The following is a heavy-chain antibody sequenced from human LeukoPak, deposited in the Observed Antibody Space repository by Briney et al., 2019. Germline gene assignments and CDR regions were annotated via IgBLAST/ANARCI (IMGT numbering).Heavy chain of an antibody. V-gene: IGHV3-74*01. CDR1: GFTFSNYW. J-gene: IGHJ2*01. Sequence: QPGRSLRLSCAASGFTFSNYWIHWVRHAPGKGLVWFLRISSHGISPTYADSLKGRFTLSRENAKNTLYLQMSSLRAEDTAVYYCARGDTSTWYWYFDLWGRGTLVTVSS. D-gene: IGHD6-13*01. CDR2: ISSHGISP. CDR3: ARGDTSTWYWYFDL.